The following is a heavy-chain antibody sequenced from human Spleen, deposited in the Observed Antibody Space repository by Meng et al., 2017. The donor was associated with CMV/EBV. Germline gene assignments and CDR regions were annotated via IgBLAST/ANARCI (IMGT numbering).Heavy chain of an antibody. J-gene: IGHJ5*02. Sequence: SETLSLTCAVSGGSISGDFWSWIRQPPGKGLEWIGFIYFNGSANYNPSLQSRLTMSVDTSKNQFSLRLSSVTAADTVVYYCARVNWGSSLDPWGQGTLVTVSS. CDR2: IYFNGSA. D-gene: IGHD7-27*01. V-gene: IGHV4-59*01. CDR1: GGSISGDF. CDR3: ARVNWGSSLDP.